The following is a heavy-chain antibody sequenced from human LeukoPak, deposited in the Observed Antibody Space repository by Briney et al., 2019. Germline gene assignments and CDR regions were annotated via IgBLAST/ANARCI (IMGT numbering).Heavy chain of an antibody. J-gene: IGHJ4*02. CDR2: IYYTGST. D-gene: IGHD5-24*01. V-gene: IGHV4-59*13. CDR3: ARGDGYLYY. Sequence: AETLSLTCTVSGGSISSYSWSWIRQPPGEGREGIGYIYYTGSTNYNPSLNSRVTISVDTSKSQISLQLRSVTAAATAVYYCARGDGYLYYWGQGTLVTVSS. CDR1: GGSISSYS.